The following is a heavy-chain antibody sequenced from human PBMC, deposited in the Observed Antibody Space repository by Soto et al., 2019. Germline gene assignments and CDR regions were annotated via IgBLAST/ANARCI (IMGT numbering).Heavy chain of an antibody. CDR2: ISYDGSNK. CDR1: GFTFSSYG. CDR3: AKSDSYWSGGSCYSDY. J-gene: IGHJ4*02. Sequence: GGSLRLSCAASGFTFSSYGMHWVRQAPGKGLEWVAVISYDGSNKYYADSVKGQFTISRDNSKNTLYLQMNSLRAEDTAVYYCAKSDSYWSGGSCYSDYWGQGTLVTVSS. V-gene: IGHV3-30*18. D-gene: IGHD2-15*01.